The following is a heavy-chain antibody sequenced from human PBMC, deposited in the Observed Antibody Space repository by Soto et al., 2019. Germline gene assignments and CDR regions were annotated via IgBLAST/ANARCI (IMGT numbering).Heavy chain of an antibody. V-gene: IGHV3-74*01. D-gene: IGHD3-10*01. CDR1: GFTFSRSW. Sequence: EVQLVESGGGLVQPGGSLRLSCAASGFTFSRSWMHWVRHAPGKGLVWVSRINGDGSGTSYADFVKGRFTISRDDAKNTLFLQMNGLRAEDTAVYYCARGIFGSGTANDYWGQGTLVTVSS. CDR2: INGDGSGT. J-gene: IGHJ4*02. CDR3: ARGIFGSGTANDY.